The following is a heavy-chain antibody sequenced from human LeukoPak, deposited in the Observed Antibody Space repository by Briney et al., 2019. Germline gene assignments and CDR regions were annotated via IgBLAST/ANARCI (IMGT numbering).Heavy chain of an antibody. CDR2: INHSGST. V-gene: IGHV4-34*01. CDR3: ARRVGYYDFWSGYYTGHFDY. D-gene: IGHD3-3*01. J-gene: IGHJ4*02. CDR1: GGSFSGYY. Sequence: PSETLPLTCAVYGGSFSGYYWSWIHQPPGKGLEWIGEINHSGSTNYNQSLKSRVTISVDTSKNQFSLKLSSVTAADTAVYYCARRVGYYDFWSGYYTGHFDYWGQGTLVTVSS.